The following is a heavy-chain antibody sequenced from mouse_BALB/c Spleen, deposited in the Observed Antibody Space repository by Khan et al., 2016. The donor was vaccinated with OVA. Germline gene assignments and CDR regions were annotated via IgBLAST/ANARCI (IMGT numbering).Heavy chain of an antibody. CDR2: IYPRSGNT. J-gene: IGHJ3*01. D-gene: IGHD1-2*01. V-gene: IGHV1-77*01. Sequence: QVRLQQSGAELARPGASVKLSCKASGYTFTDYYINWVKQRTGQGLEWIGEIYPRSGNTYYNEKFKGKATLTADKSSSIAYMQLSSLTSEDSAVDFCARRNYFGYTFAYWGQGTLVTVSA. CDR3: ARRNYFGYTFAY. CDR1: GYTFTDYY.